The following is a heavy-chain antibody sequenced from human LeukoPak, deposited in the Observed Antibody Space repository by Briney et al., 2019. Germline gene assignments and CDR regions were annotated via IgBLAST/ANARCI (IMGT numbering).Heavy chain of an antibody. CDR1: GYTLSGYY. CDR2: INPNSGGT. V-gene: IGHV1-2*02. CDR3: ARESGYYDSSRGVDY. D-gene: IGHD3-22*01. Sequence: GASVKVSCKASGYTLSGYYMHWVRQAPGQGLEWMGWINPNSGGTNYAQKFHGRVTMTRDTSISTAYMVLSRLRSDDTAVYYCARESGYYDSSRGVDYWGQGTLVTVSS. J-gene: IGHJ4*02.